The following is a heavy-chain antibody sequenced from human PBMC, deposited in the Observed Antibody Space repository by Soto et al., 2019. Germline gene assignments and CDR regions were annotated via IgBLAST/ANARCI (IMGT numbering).Heavy chain of an antibody. CDR3: ARDAGVKQHYYYYYGMDV. CDR1: DGSISSSSYY. Sequence: SETLSLTCTVSDGSISSSSYYWGWIRQPPGKGLEWIGSFYYSGSTYYNPSLKSRVTISVDTPKNQFSLKLSSVTAADTAVYYCARDAGVKQHYYYYYGMDVWGQGTTVTVSS. CDR2: FYYSGST. J-gene: IGHJ6*02. D-gene: IGHD1-1*01. V-gene: IGHV4-39*02.